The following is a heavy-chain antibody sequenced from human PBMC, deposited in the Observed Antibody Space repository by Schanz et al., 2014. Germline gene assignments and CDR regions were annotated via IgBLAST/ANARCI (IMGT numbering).Heavy chain of an antibody. D-gene: IGHD5-12*01. J-gene: IGHJ4*02. CDR3: ASPSGYSDYGTYFDF. Sequence: QVQLLQFGGGVVQPGRSLGLSCAASGLTFSSYAMHWVRQAPGKGLEWVALISNDGSIKYYADSVEGRFTISRDNSRNTLYLQMNSLRTEDTAVYYCASPSGYSDYGTYFDFWGQGTLVTVSS. CDR2: ISNDGSIK. CDR1: GLTFSSYA. V-gene: IGHV3-30-3*01.